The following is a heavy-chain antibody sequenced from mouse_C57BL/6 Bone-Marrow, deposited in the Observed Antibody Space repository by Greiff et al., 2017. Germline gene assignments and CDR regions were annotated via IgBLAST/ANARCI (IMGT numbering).Heavy chain of an antibody. Sequence: VQLVESGAELARPGASVKLSCKASGYTFTSYGISWVKQRTGQGLEWIGEIYPRSGNTYYNEKFKGKATLTGDKSSSTAYMELRSLTSEDSAVYFCARQLRLRPLAYWGQGTLVTVSA. CDR2: IYPRSGNT. CDR1: GYTFTSYG. V-gene: IGHV1-81*01. CDR3: ARQLRLRPLAY. D-gene: IGHD3-2*02. J-gene: IGHJ3*01.